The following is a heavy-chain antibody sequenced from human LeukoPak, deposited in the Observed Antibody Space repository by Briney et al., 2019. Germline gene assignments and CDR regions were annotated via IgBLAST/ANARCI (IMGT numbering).Heavy chain of an antibody. D-gene: IGHD6-13*01. CDR3: ASLLGSSWYGGAFDI. Sequence: SVKVSCKASGGTFSSYAISWVRQAPGQGLEWMGRIIPILGIANYAQKFQGRVTITADKSTSTAYMELSRLRSDDTAVYYCASLLGSSWYGGAFDIWGQGTMVTVSS. J-gene: IGHJ3*02. CDR2: IIPILGIA. CDR1: GGTFSSYA. V-gene: IGHV1-69*04.